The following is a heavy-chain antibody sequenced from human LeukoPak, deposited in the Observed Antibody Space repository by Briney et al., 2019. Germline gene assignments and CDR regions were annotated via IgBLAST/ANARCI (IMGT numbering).Heavy chain of an antibody. Sequence: GESLKISCKGSGYSFTSYWIGWVHQMPGKGLEWMGIIYPGDSDTRYSPSFQGQVTISADKSISTAYLQWSSLKASDTAMYYCARRRGSYYAIHAFDIWGQGTMVTVSS. CDR3: ARRRGSYYAIHAFDI. CDR2: IYPGDSDT. V-gene: IGHV5-51*07. CDR1: GYSFTSYW. J-gene: IGHJ3*02. D-gene: IGHD1-26*01.